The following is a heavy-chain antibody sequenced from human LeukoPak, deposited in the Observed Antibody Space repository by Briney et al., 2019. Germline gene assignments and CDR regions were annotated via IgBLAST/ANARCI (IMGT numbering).Heavy chain of an antibody. Sequence: PSETLSLTCTVSGGSISSYYWSWIRQPPGKGLEWIGYIYYSGSTNYNPSLKSRVTISVDTSKNQFSLKLSSVTAADTAVYYCARRRPLGPFDYWGQGTLVTVSS. CDR3: ARRRPLGPFDY. CDR1: GGSISSYY. CDR2: IYYSGST. D-gene: IGHD7-27*01. V-gene: IGHV4-59*08. J-gene: IGHJ4*02.